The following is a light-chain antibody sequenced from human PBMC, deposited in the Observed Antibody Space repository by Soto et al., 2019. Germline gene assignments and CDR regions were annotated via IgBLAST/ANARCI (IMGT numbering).Light chain of an antibody. Sequence: DSQLTQSPSFLSASLGDIVTISCRASQDISDYLAWYQQRPGKAPKLLIYAASTLQSGVPSRFSGSGSGTEFTLTISSLQPEDFATYYCQQLFDSPITFGQGTRLEI. CDR2: AAS. CDR1: QDISDY. V-gene: IGKV1-9*01. CDR3: QQLFDSPIT. J-gene: IGKJ5*01.